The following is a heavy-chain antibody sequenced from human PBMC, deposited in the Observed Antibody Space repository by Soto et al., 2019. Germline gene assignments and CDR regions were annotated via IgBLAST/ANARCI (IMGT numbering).Heavy chain of an antibody. Sequence: PSETLSLTCIVPGESISGTIYYWGWIRQPPGKGLEWIGSIHYSGSTYYNPSLKSRVTISVDTSKNHFSLKLTPVTAADTAVYYCARPGGSGWFYFDSWGQGSQVTVSS. J-gene: IGHJ4*02. CDR1: GESISGTIYY. D-gene: IGHD6-13*01. CDR3: ARPGGSGWFYFDS. V-gene: IGHV4-39*02. CDR2: IHYSGST.